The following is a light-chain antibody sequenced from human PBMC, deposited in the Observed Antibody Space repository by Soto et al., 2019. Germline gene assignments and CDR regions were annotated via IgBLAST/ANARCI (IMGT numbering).Light chain of an antibody. CDR1: ESVRHY. CDR2: DAS. J-gene: IGKJ2*01. CDR3: HHRDNWSYI. Sequence: IVLTQSPATLSLSPGERATLSCRASESVRHYVAWYQQKPGQAPRFLMYDASTRATGIPARFSGSGSGTDYTLTISSLEAEVFAIYYCHHRDNWSYIFGQGTKLEIK. V-gene: IGKV3-11*01.